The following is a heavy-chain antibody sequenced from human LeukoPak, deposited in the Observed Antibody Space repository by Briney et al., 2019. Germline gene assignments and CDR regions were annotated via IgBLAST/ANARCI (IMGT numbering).Heavy chain of an antibody. Sequence: ASVKVSCKASGYTFTSYYMHWVRQAPGQGLEWMGIINPSGGSTSYAQKFQGRVTMTRDTSTSTVYMELSSLRSDDTAVYYCARFVLAAAGNPGGFDYWGQGTLVTVSS. CDR2: INPSGGST. D-gene: IGHD6-13*01. CDR3: ARFVLAAAGNPGGFDY. V-gene: IGHV1-46*01. CDR1: GYTFTSYY. J-gene: IGHJ4*02.